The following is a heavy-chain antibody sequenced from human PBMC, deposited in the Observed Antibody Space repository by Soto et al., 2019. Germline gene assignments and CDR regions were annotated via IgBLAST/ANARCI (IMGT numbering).Heavy chain of an antibody. Sequence: GGSLRLSCAASGFTFSAYNMNWVRQAPGKGLEWVSSISSSSSSIYYADSVKGRFTISRDNAKTSLYLQMNSLRAEDTAVYYCARADYYDSSAYYFSGWFDPWGQGTLVTVSS. D-gene: IGHD3-22*01. CDR2: ISSSSSSI. J-gene: IGHJ5*02. V-gene: IGHV3-21*01. CDR3: ARADYYDSSAYYFSGWFDP. CDR1: GFTFSAYN.